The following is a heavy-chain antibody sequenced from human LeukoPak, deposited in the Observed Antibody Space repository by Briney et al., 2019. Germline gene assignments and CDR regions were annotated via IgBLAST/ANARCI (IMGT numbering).Heavy chain of an antibody. J-gene: IGHJ5*02. V-gene: IGHV4-30-2*01. CDR2: IFHTGST. D-gene: IGHD3-10*01. CDR1: GDSISSGAYS. CDR3: ARAFWFANAPGSWLDP. Sequence: SETLSLTCVVSGDSISSGAYSWSWIRQPPGKGLEWIGYIFHTGSTFYNPSLKSRVTISVDNSKNQFSLRLSSVTAADTAVYYCARAFWFANAPGSWLDPWGQGTLVTVSS.